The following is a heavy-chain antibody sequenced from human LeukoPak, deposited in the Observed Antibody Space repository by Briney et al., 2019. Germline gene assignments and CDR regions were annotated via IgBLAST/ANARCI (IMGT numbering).Heavy chain of an antibody. CDR1: GFTFSVYS. Sequence: GSLRLSCAASGFTFSVYSMNWVPEAPEKGLEWVSYISSSRSTVYNADSLKGRFTISRDNAKNSLYLQMNSLRDEDTAVYYCARAQTYYGSGSYLYWGQGTLVSVSS. CDR3: ARAQTYYGSGSYLY. CDR2: ISSSRSTV. V-gene: IGHV3-48*02. J-gene: IGHJ4*02. D-gene: IGHD3-10*01.